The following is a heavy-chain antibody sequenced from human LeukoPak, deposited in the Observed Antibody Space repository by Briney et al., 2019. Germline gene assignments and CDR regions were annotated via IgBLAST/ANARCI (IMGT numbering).Heavy chain of an antibody. CDR2: ISSSSGTI. D-gene: IGHD6-13*01. J-gene: IGHJ4*02. V-gene: IGHV3-48*01. CDR1: AFTFSNYG. Sequence: PGGSLRLSCSASAFTFSNYGMDWVRQAPGKGLEWVSYISSSSGTIYYADSVKGRFTISRDNAKNSLYLQMHSLRAEDTAVYYCASGIGPAGGNYWGQGTLVTVSS. CDR3: ASGIGPAGGNY.